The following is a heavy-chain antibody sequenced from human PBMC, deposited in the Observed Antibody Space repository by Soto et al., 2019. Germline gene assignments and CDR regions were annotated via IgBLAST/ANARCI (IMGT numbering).Heavy chain of an antibody. J-gene: IGHJ4*02. V-gene: IGHV4-30-2*01. D-gene: IGHD1-26*01. Sequence: PSETLSLTCAVSGGSISSGGYSWSWIRQPPGKGLEWIGYMYHSGSTYYNPSLKSRVTISIDRSKNQFSLKLSSVTAADTAVYYCARTPLLWGQGTLVTVS. CDR1: GGSISSGGYS. CDR3: ARTPLL. CDR2: MYHSGST.